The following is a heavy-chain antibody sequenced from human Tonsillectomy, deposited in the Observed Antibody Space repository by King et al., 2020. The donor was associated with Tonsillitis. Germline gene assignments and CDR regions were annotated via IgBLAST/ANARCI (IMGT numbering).Heavy chain of an antibody. V-gene: IGHV3-9*01. Sequence: VQLVESGGGLAQPGRSLRLSCAASGFTFDNYAMHWVRQAPGKGLEWVSGINWNSGTIAHADSVKGRFTISRDNAKNSLYLQMNSLRAEDTALYYCANDSASALRLSPFASWGQGTLVTVSS. CDR3: ANDSASALRLSPFAS. CDR2: INWNSGTI. CDR1: GFTFDNYA. J-gene: IGHJ4*02. D-gene: IGHD3-16*02.